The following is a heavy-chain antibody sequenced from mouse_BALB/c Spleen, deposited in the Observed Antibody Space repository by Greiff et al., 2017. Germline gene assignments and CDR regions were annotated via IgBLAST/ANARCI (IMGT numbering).Heavy chain of an antibody. Sequence: VQLQQSGAELMKPGASVKISCTASGYAFSSYWMNWVKQRPGQGLEWIGQIYPGDGDTNYNGKFKGKATLTADKSSSTAYMQLSSLTSEDSAVYFCASDGSSTFDYWGQGTTLTVSS. J-gene: IGHJ2*01. CDR1: GYAFSSYW. CDR3: ASDGSSTFDY. D-gene: IGHD1-1*01. CDR2: IYPGDGDT. V-gene: IGHV1-80*01.